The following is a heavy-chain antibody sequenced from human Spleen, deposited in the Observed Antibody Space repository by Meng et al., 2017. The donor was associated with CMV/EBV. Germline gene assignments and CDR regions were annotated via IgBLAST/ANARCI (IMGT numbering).Heavy chain of an antibody. Sequence: GESLKISCQASGYDFTSSWIGWVRQMPGKGLEYMGIIYPSDSATSYSPSFQGQVTISADKSISTAYLQWGILKASDTAIYYCARHRGEVGAGSNFYHYGMDVWGQGTTVTVSS. CDR1: GYDFTSSW. D-gene: IGHD1-26*01. J-gene: IGHJ6*02. V-gene: IGHV5-51*01. CDR2: IYPSDSAT. CDR3: ARHRGEVGAGSNFYHYGMDV.